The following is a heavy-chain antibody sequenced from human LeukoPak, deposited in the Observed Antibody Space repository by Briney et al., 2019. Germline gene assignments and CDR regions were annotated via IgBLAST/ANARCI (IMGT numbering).Heavy chain of an antibody. CDR2: INPNSGGT. D-gene: IGHD6-19*01. Sequence: ASVKVSCKASGYTFTGYYMHWVRQAPGQGLEWMGWINPNSGGTNYAQKFQDRVTMTRDTSISTAYMELSRLRSDDTAVYYCARERRLTLNWFDPWGQGTLVTVSS. J-gene: IGHJ5*02. V-gene: IGHV1-2*02. CDR1: GYTFTGYY. CDR3: ARERRLTLNWFDP.